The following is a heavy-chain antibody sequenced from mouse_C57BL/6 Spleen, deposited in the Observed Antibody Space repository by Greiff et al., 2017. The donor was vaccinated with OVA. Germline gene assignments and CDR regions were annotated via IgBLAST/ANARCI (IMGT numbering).Heavy chain of an antibody. CDR2: IYPGDGDT. D-gene: IGHD4-1*01. Sequence: VQLQQSGPELVKPGASVKISCKASGYAFSSSWMNWVKQRPGKGLEWIGRIYPGDGDTNYNGKFKGKATLTADKSSSTAYMQLSSLTSEDSAVYFCARKGGTGSLDYWGQGTTLTVSS. J-gene: IGHJ2*01. V-gene: IGHV1-82*01. CDR1: GYAFSSSW. CDR3: ARKGGTGSLDY.